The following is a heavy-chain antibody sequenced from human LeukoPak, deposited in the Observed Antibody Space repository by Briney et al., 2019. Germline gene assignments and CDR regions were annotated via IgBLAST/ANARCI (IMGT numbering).Heavy chain of an antibody. CDR3: AKAFRIVGIGNPDDAFDV. Sequence: QLGGSLRLSCAASGFTFNKYAMNWVRQPPGKGLEWVSSIAGTGGSTYYADSVKGRFTLSRDNSEDTLYLQLNSLRAEDSGIYYCAKAFRIVGIGNPDDAFDVWGQGTVVTVS. CDR1: GFTFNKYA. J-gene: IGHJ3*01. D-gene: IGHD1-26*01. V-gene: IGHV3-23*01. CDR2: IAGTGGST.